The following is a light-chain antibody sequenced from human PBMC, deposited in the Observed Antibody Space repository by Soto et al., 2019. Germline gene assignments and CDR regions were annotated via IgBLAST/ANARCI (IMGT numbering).Light chain of an antibody. CDR2: GAS. V-gene: IGKV3-15*01. J-gene: IGKJ1*01. CDR3: QQYNTWPPT. Sequence: DIVSTQSPAPPSVSPVEAAALSPGASPSVSTTFAWCQQKPGQAPRLLIYGASTRATAVPARFTASGSGTEFTLTISSLQSEDFAVYYCQQYNTWPPTFGQGTKVDI. CDR1: PSVSTT.